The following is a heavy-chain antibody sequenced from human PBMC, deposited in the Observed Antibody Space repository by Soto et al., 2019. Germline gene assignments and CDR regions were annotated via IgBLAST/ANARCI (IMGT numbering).Heavy chain of an antibody. CDR1: GYTFTSYA. V-gene: IGHV1-3*01. D-gene: IGHD2-15*01. CDR3: ARDLGGWPDY. CDR2: INAGNGNT. J-gene: IGHJ4*02. Sequence: QVQLVQAGAEVKKPGASVKVSCKASGYTFTSYAMHWVRQAPGQRLEWMGWINAGNGNTKYSQKFKGRFTITRDTSARTAYMELSSLRSEDTAVYYCARDLGGWPDYWGQGTLVTVSS.